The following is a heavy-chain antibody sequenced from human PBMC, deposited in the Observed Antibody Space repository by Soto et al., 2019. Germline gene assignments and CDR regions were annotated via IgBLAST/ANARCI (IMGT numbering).Heavy chain of an antibody. CDR3: ATLRSAANFDY. CDR1: GFTFSTQD. D-gene: IGHD6-13*01. CDR2: IGSSGVDS. V-gene: IGHV3-23*01. Sequence: PGGSLRLSCAASGFTFSTQDMTWVRQAPGKGLEWVSSIGSSGVDSYHADSVRGRFTISRDNSKSTLYLQMTSLTAEDTALYYCATLRSAANFDYWGKGTLVTVSS. J-gene: IGHJ4*02.